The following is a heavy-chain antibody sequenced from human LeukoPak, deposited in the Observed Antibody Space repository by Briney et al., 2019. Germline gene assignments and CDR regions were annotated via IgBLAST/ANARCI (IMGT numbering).Heavy chain of an antibody. CDR1: GFTFGSYG. CDR2: ISSSSSHI. J-gene: IGHJ3*02. CDR3: GRELVPLRLGGAFDI. D-gene: IGHD5-12*01. V-gene: IGHV3-21*01. Sequence: NPGGSLRLSCAASGFTFGSYGMNWVRQAPGKGLEWVSSISSSSSHIYYADSVKGRFTISRDNAKNSLYLQMNSLRAEDTAVYYCGRELVPLRLGGAFDIRGQGTMVTVSS.